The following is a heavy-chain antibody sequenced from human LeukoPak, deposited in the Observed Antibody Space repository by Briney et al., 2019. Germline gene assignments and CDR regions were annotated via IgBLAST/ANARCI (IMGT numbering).Heavy chain of an antibody. Sequence: ASVKVSCKASGYTFTGYYMHWVRQAPGQGLEWMGWINPNSGGTNYAQKFQGRVTMTRDTSISTAYMELSTLRSDDTAVYYCARAYDSSGYSDYWGQGTLVTVSS. J-gene: IGHJ4*02. V-gene: IGHV1-2*02. CDR2: INPNSGGT. D-gene: IGHD3-22*01. CDR1: GYTFTGYY. CDR3: ARAYDSSGYSDY.